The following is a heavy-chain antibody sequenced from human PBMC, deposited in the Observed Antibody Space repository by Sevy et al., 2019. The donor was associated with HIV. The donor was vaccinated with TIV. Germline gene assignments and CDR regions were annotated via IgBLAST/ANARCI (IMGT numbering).Heavy chain of an antibody. CDR2: IYYSGST. V-gene: IGHV4-31*03. Sequence: SETLSLTCTVSGGSISSGGYYWSWIRQHPGKGLEWIGYIYYSGSTYYNPSLKSRVTISVDTSKNQFSLKLSSVTAAESAVYYCARAAGTTVTTYYYYGMDVWGQGTTVTVSS. CDR1: GGSISSGGYY. D-gene: IGHD4-4*01. CDR3: ARAAGTTVTTYYYYGMDV. J-gene: IGHJ6*02.